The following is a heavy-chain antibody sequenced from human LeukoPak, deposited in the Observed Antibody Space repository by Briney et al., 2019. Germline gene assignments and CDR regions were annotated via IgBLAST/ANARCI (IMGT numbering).Heavy chain of an antibody. Sequence: PGGSLRLSCAASGFTFSGSAIHWVCQASGKGLEWVGRIRNKADNYATAYAASVKGRFTVSRDDSKNTAYLQMDSLKTEDTAVYYCTSFPGRYSSPGYWGQGTLVTVSS. CDR3: TSFPGRYSSPGY. CDR2: IRNKADNYAT. V-gene: IGHV3-73*01. J-gene: IGHJ4*02. D-gene: IGHD6-13*01. CDR1: GFTFSGSA.